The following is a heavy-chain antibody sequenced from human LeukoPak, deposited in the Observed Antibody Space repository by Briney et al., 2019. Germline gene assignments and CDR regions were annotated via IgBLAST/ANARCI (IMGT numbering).Heavy chain of an antibody. Sequence: SGPTLVNPTQTLTLTCTFSGFSLSTSGVGVGWIRQPPGKALEWLALIYWNDDKRYSPFLKSRLTITKDTSKNQVVLTMTNMDPVDTATYYCAHRNTCGYSYCDWFDPWGQGTLVTVSS. J-gene: IGHJ5*02. CDR2: IYWNDDK. D-gene: IGHD5-18*01. V-gene: IGHV2-5*01. CDR3: AHRNTCGYSYCDWFDP. CDR1: GFSLSTSGVG.